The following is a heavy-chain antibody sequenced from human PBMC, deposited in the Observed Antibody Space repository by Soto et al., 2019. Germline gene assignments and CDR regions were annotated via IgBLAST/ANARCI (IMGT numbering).Heavy chain of an antibody. CDR3: ARCLGWKLELLGHDAFDI. CDR1: GFTFSSYA. V-gene: IGHV3-23*01. Sequence: GGSLRLSCAASGFTFSSYAMSWVRQAPGKGLEWVSAISGSGGSTYYADSVKGRFTISRDNSKNTLYLQMNSLRAEDTAVYYCARCLGWKLELLGHDAFDIWGQGTMVTVSS. D-gene: IGHD1-7*01. J-gene: IGHJ3*02. CDR2: ISGSGGST.